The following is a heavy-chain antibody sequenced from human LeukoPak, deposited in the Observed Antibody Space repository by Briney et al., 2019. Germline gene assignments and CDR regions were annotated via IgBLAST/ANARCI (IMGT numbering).Heavy chain of an antibody. CDR3: AAGDNDSWSGYYGAPDF. D-gene: IGHD3-3*01. V-gene: IGHV1-58*02. CDR1: GSIFSKSA. CDR2: IVVGSGSI. Sequence: GASVKVSCKGSGSIFSKSAIQWVRQACGQRLEWIGWIVVGSGSINYAQKLQERITITRDMSTSTAYMELSSLTSDDTAVYFCAAGDNDSWSGYYGAPDFWGQGTLVTVSS. J-gene: IGHJ4*02.